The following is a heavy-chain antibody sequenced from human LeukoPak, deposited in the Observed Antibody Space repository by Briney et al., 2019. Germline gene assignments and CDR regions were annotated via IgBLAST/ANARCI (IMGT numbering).Heavy chain of an antibody. CDR1: GFTVIDNY. CDR3: ATFRFLGT. J-gene: IGHJ3*01. D-gene: IGHD3-3*01. Sequence: GGPLRLSCAASGFTVIDNYMSWVRQAPGKGLEWVANIKPGGNEKYYVDSVKGRFTISRDNVKNSLYLQMNSLRAEDTAIYYCATFRFLGTWGQGTMVTVSP. V-gene: IGHV3-7*03. CDR2: IKPGGNEK.